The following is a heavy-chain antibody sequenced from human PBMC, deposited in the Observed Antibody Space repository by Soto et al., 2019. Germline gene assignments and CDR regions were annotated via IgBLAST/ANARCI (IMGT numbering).Heavy chain of an antibody. CDR3: ARSKDNLYGMDV. V-gene: IGHV4-39*01. CDR1: GGSISSSSYY. Sequence: SETLSLTCTVSGGSISSSSYYWGWIRQPPGKGLEWIGSIYYSGSTYYNPSLKSRVTISVDTSKNQFSLKLSSVTAADTAVYYCARSKDNLYGMDVWGQGTTVT. D-gene: IGHD2-15*01. CDR2: IYYSGST. J-gene: IGHJ6*02.